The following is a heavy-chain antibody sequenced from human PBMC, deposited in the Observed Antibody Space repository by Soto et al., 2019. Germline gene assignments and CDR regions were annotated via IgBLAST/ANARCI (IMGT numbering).Heavy chain of an antibody. D-gene: IGHD2-8*01. CDR2: IYYSGST. V-gene: IGHV4-59*01. CDR3: ARDRGGLGYCTNGVCRRNYGMDV. Sequence: SETLSLTCTVSGGSISSYYWSWIRQPPGKGLEWIGYIYYSGSTNYNPSLKRRVTISVDTSKNQFSLKLSSVTAADTAVYYCARDRGGLGYCTNGVCRRNYGMDVWGQGTTVTVSS. J-gene: IGHJ6*02. CDR1: GGSISSYY.